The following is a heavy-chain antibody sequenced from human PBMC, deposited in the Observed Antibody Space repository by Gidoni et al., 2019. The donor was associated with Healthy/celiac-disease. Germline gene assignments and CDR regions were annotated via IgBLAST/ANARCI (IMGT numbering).Heavy chain of an antibody. V-gene: IGHV4-34*01. CDR3: ARYPHLAAAFDY. CDR2: INHSGST. J-gene: IGHJ4*02. D-gene: IGHD6-13*01. CDR1: GGSFRGYY. Sequence: QVQLQQWGAGLLKPSETLSLTCAVYGGSFRGYYWSWIRQPPGKGLEWIGEINHSGSTNYNPSLKSRVTISVDTSKNQFSLKLSSVTAADTAVYYCARYPHLAAAFDYWGQGTLVTVSS.